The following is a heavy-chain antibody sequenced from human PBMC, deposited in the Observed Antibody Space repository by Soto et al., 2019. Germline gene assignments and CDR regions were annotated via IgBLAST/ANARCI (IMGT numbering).Heavy chain of an antibody. V-gene: IGHV4-31*03. Sequence: QVQLQESGPGLVKPSQTLSLTCTVSGGSISSGGYYWSWIRQHPGKGLEWIGYIYYSGSTYYNPSLKSRVTISVDTSKNQCSLKPSSVTAADTAVYYCARVEGAGTTRWFDPWGQGTLVTVSS. D-gene: IGHD1-7*01. CDR3: ARVEGAGTTRWFDP. CDR2: IYYSGST. J-gene: IGHJ5*02. CDR1: GGSISSGGYY.